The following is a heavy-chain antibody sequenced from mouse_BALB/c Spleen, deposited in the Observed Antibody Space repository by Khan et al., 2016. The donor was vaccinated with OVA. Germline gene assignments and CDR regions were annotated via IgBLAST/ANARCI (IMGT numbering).Heavy chain of an antibody. V-gene: IGHV1-5*01. Sequence: VQLQQSGTVLARPGASVKMSCKASGYTFTSYWMHWVKQRPGQGLEWIGAIYPGNSDTSYNQKFKGKAKLTAVTSTSTAYMERSSLTNEDSAVYYCTRGGLQYPVSFAYWGQGTLVTVSA. D-gene: IGHD1-1*01. J-gene: IGHJ3*01. CDR3: TRGGLQYPVSFAY. CDR1: GYTFTSYW. CDR2: IYPGNSDT.